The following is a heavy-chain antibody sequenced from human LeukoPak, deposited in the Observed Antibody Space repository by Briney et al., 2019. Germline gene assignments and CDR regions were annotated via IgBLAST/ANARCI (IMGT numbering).Heavy chain of an antibody. V-gene: IGHV4-34*01. CDR2: INHSGST. CDR3: ARGARTDGYCSSTSCYKASYGMDV. J-gene: IGHJ6*02. CDR1: GGSFSGYC. D-gene: IGHD2-2*02. Sequence: PSETLSPTCAVYGGSFSGYCWSWIRQPPGKGLEWIGEINHSGSTNYNPSLKSRVTISVDTSKNQFSLKLSSVTAADTAVYYCARGARTDGYCSSTSCYKASYGMDVWGQGTTVTVSS.